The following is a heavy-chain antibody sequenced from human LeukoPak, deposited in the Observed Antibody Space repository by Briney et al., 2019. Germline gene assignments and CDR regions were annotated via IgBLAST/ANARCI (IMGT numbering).Heavy chain of an antibody. V-gene: IGHV5-51*01. CDR3: AKRRKEALQSPDWFDP. CDR1: GYIFTSYW. J-gene: IGHJ5*02. CDR2: ISPGDSDT. D-gene: IGHD2-15*01. Sequence: GESLRISCKGSGYIFTSYWISWVRQMPGNGLEWMGIISPGDSDTQYRPSFQGQVTISADKYISTVYLQWTRLKASDTALYYCAKRRKEALQSPDWFDPWGQGTLVIVSS.